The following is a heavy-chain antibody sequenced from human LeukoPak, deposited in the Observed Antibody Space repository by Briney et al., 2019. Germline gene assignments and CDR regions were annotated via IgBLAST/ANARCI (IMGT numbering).Heavy chain of an antibody. CDR3: ARLITGTTTAFDI. D-gene: IGHD1-7*01. V-gene: IGHV4-4*07. CDR2: IYTSGST. CDR1: GGSISGYY. Sequence: TSETLPLTCTVSGGSISGYYWSWIRHPAGKGLEWIGRIYTSGSTHYNPSLKSRVTMSVDTSKNQFSLKLSSVTAADTAVYYCARLITGTTTAFDIWGQGTMVTVSS. J-gene: IGHJ3*02.